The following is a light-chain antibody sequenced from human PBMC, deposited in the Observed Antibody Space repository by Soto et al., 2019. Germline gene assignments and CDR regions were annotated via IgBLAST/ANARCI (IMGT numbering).Light chain of an antibody. V-gene: IGKV3-11*01. CDR3: QQRGNWPWT. CDR1: PSVSSN. Sequence: EIVLTQSPATLSLSPGERATLSCRARPSVSSNLAWYQQKPGQAPRLFIYDTSNRAAGIPARFSGSGSGTDFTLTISSLEPEDFAVYYCQQRGNWPWTFGQGTKVEIK. CDR2: DTS. J-gene: IGKJ1*01.